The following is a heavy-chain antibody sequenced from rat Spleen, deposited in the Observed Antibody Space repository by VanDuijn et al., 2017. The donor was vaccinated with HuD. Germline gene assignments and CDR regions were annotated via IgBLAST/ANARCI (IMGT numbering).Heavy chain of an antibody. CDR3: ARDPDYGGGYYFDY. Sequence: EVQLVESGGGLVQPGRSMKLSCAASGFTFNNYYMAWVRQAPTKGLEWVASISTGGGKTYYRDAVKGRFTISRDHAKSTLYLQMDSLRSEDTATYYCARDPDYGGGYYFDYWGQGASVTVSS. D-gene: IGHD1-11*01. CDR2: ISTGGGKT. J-gene: IGHJ4*01. CDR1: GFTFNNYY. V-gene: IGHV5-25*01.